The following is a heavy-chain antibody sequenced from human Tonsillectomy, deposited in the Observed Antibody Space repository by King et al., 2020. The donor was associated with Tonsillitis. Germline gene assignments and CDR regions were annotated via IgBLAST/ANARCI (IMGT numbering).Heavy chain of an antibody. Sequence: QLQESGPGLVKPSENLSLTCTVSGGSISSYYWSWIRQPAGKGLEWIGRIYSRGSTNYNPSLKSRVTMSVDTSKNQFSLKLSSVTAADTAVYFCARDWPAIAAAGTIFDPWGQGTLVTVSS. CDR2: IYSRGST. J-gene: IGHJ5*02. CDR1: GGSISSYY. V-gene: IGHV4-4*07. D-gene: IGHD6-13*01. CDR3: ARDWPAIAAAGTIFDP.